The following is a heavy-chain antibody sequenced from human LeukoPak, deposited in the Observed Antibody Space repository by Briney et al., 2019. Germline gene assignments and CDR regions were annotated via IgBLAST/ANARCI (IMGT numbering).Heavy chain of an antibody. D-gene: IGHD2-2*02. CDR3: AKSRSMISTSCYNY. Sequence: PSETLSLTCAVSGGSISSSNWWSWVRQPPGKGLEWIGEIYHSGSTNYNPSLKSRVTISVDKSKNQFSLKLSSVTAADTAVYYCAKSRSMISTSCYNYWGQGTLVTVSS. CDR1: GGSISSSNW. V-gene: IGHV4-4*02. J-gene: IGHJ4*02. CDR2: IYHSGST.